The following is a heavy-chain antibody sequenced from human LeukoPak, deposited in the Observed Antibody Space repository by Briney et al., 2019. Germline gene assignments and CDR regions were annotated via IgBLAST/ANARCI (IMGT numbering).Heavy chain of an antibody. J-gene: IGHJ5*02. V-gene: IGHV4-34*01. CDR3: ARGRTRYCSGGSCYLWFDP. CDR1: GGSFSGYH. CDR2: INHSGST. Sequence: SETLSLTCAVYGGSFSGYHWSWIRQPPGKGLEWIGEINHSGSTNYNPSLMSRVTISVDTSKNQFSLKLSSVTAADTAVYYCARGRTRYCSGGSCYLWFDPWGQGTLVTVSS. D-gene: IGHD2-15*01.